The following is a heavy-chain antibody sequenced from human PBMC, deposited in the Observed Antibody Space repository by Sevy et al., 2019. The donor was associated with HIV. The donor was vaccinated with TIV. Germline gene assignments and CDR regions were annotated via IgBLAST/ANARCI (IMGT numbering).Heavy chain of an antibody. D-gene: IGHD2-15*01. CDR2: IYYSGST. CDR3: ARGQSSIGYCSGGSCLHSNWFDP. CDR1: GGSISSYY. Sequence: SETLSLTCTVSGGSISSYYWSWIRQPPGKGLEWIGYIYYSGSTNYNPSLKSRVTISVDTSKNQFSLKLSSVTAADMAVYYCARGQSSIGYCSGGSCLHSNWFDPWGQGTLVTVSS. V-gene: IGHV4-59*01. J-gene: IGHJ5*02.